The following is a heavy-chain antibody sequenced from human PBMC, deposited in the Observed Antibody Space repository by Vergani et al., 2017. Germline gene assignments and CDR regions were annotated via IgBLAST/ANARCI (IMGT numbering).Heavy chain of an antibody. CDR2: ISWNSGSI. CDR3: ARRDSSSPALDY. D-gene: IGHD6-6*01. Sequence: EVQLLESGGGLVQPGGSLRLSCEASGFTFDDYAMHWVRQAPGKGLEWVSGISWNSGSIGYADSVKGRFTISRDNAKNSLYLQMNGLRAGDTAVYYCARRDSSSPALDYWGQGTLVTVSS. J-gene: IGHJ4*02. V-gene: IGHV3-9*01. CDR1: GFTFDDYA.